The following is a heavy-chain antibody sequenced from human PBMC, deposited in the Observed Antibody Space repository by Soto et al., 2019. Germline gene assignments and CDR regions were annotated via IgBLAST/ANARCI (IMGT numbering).Heavy chain of an antibody. Sequence: LSLTCSVSGGSITSGTYYWTWIRQHPGKGLEWIGSIYYSGTTYYNPSLKSRLTMSVDTSMNQFSLKLSSVTAADTAVYYCARGGLSTTSCLNFDFWGQGTLVTVSS. V-gene: IGHV4-31*03. CDR2: IYYSGTT. CDR1: GGSITSGTYY. J-gene: IGHJ4*02. D-gene: IGHD2-2*01. CDR3: ARGGLSTTSCLNFDF.